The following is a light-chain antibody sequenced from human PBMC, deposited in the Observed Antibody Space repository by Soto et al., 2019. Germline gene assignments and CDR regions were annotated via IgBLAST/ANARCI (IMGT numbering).Light chain of an antibody. CDR3: QQTYSTPYT. CDR1: QSISSY. CDR2: AAS. V-gene: IGKV1-39*01. Sequence: DIQMTQSPSSLSASVGDRVTITCRASQSISSYLNWYQQKPGKAPKLLIYAASSLQSGVPSRFSGSGSGTDFTLTIGSLQPEDFATYFCQQTYSTPYTFGQGTELEIK. J-gene: IGKJ2*01.